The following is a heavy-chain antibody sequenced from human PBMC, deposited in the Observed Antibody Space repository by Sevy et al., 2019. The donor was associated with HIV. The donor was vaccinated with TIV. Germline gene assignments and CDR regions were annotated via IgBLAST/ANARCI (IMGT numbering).Heavy chain of an antibody. Sequence: ASVKVSCKASGGTFSSYAISWVRQAPGQGLEWMGGIIPIFGTANYAQTFQGRVTITADESTSTAYMELSSLRSEDTAVYYCARGKVGATTDHFDYWGQGTLVTVSS. CDR1: GGTFSSYA. CDR2: IIPIFGTA. V-gene: IGHV1-69*13. J-gene: IGHJ4*02. D-gene: IGHD1-26*01. CDR3: ARGKVGATTDHFDY.